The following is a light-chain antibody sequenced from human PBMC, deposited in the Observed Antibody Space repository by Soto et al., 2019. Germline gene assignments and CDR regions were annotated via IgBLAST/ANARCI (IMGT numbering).Light chain of an antibody. Sequence: DIRMTQSPSTMSASVGDRVTITCRASQSISYRLAWYQRKPGKAPKLLIFDASSLESGVPSRFSGSGSGTEFTLTISSLQPDDFATYYCKHYSTVWAFGQGTKVEI. CDR3: KHYSTVWA. J-gene: IGKJ1*01. V-gene: IGKV1-5*01. CDR1: QSISYR. CDR2: DAS.